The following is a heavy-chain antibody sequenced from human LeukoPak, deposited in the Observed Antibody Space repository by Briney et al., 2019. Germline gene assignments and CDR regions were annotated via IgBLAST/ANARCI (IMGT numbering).Heavy chain of an antibody. CDR2: IKQDGSKK. CDR1: GFTFSSYW. J-gene: IGHJ4*02. V-gene: IGHV3-7*01. D-gene: IGHD6-13*01. Sequence: GGSLRLSCAASGFTFSSYWMSWVRQAPGKGLEWVANIKQDGSKKYYVDSVKGRFTISRDNAKNSLYLQMNSLSAEDTAVYYCARYKSRYSSSWFLDYWGQGTLVTVST. CDR3: ARYKSRYSSSWFLDY.